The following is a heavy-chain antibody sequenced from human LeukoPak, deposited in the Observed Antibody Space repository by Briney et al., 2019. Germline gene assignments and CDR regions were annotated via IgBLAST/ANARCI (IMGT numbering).Heavy chain of an antibody. J-gene: IGHJ3*02. V-gene: IGHV4-59*01. Sequence: SETLSLTCTVSGGSISSYYWSWIRQPPGKGLEWIGYIYYSGSTNYNPSLKSRVTISVNTSKNQFSLKLSSVTAADTAVYYCARVGEPWELLRAFDIWGQGTMVTVSS. CDR1: GGSISSYY. D-gene: IGHD1-26*01. CDR3: ARVGEPWELLRAFDI. CDR2: IYYSGST.